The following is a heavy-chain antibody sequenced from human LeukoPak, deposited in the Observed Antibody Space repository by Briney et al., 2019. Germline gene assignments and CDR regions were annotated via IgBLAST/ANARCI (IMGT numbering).Heavy chain of an antibody. J-gene: IGHJ4*02. V-gene: IGHV1-2*03. CDR3: AKEGELRLYYFDY. D-gene: IGHD1-26*01. CDR2: INPNSGGT. CDR1: GYTFTGYY. Sequence: LVASVKVSCKASGYTFTGYYMHWVRQAPGQGLEWMGWINPNSGGTNYAQKFQGRVTMTRDTSISTASMELSRLRSDDTAVYYCAKEGELRLYYFDYWGQGTLVTVSS.